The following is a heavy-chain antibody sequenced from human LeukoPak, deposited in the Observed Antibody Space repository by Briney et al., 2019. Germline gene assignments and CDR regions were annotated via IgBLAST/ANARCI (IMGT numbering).Heavy chain of an antibody. CDR1: GLTFSSYG. CDR3: AKVAKYYYGSETYYFFEH. D-gene: IGHD3-10*01. J-gene: IGHJ4*02. CDR2: ITGNGGDT. V-gene: IGHV3-23*01. Sequence: GGSLRLSCAGSGLTFSSYGMTWVRQAPGKGLEWVAAITGNGGDTRYAHSVKGRFTISRDNAKNSLSLQMNSLRVEDTAVYYCAKVAKYYYGSETYYFFEHWGQGTPVTASS.